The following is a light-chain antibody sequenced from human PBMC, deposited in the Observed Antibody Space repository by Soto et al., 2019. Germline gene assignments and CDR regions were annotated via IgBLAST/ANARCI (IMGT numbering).Light chain of an antibody. J-gene: IGLJ2*01. CDR3: AAWDDSLTGL. CDR1: SSNIGSNT. V-gene: IGLV1-44*01. CDR2: SNN. Sequence: QSVLTQPPSASGTPGQRVTISCSGSSSNIGSNTVNWYQQLPGTAPKLLIYSNNQRPSGGPDRFSGSKTGTSASPAISGLQSDDDADYYCAAWDDSLTGLFGGGTKLTVL.